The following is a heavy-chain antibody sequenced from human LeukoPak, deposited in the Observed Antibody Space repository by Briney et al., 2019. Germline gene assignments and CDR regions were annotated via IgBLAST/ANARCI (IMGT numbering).Heavy chain of an antibody. CDR3: SREYYDNSGYGFYYFYGMDV. J-gene: IGHJ6*02. V-gene: IGHV3-49*04. CDR2: IRSEAYGGTT. CDR1: GFTFGDYE. Sequence: QPGRSLRLSCTASGFTFGDYEMSWVRQAPGKGLEWVGFIRSEAYGGTTEYAASVKGRFTISQDDSKSIAYQQMNSLKTEDTAVYYCSREYYDNSGYGFYYFYGMDVWGQGTTVTVSS. D-gene: IGHD3-22*01.